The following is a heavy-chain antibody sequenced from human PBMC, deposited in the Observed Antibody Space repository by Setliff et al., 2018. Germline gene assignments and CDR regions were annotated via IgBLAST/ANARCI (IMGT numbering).Heavy chain of an antibody. V-gene: IGHV1-69*13. J-gene: IGHJ6*02. CDR1: GGTFSSYA. CDR3: ARDSRGLVPAAIEGSYYYGMDV. D-gene: IGHD2-2*02. CDR2: IIPIFGTA. Sequence: GASVKVSCKASGGTFSSYAISWVRQAPGQGLEWMGGIIPIFGTANYAQKFQGRVTITADESTSTAYVELSSLRSGDTAVYYCARDSRGLVPAAIEGSYYYGMDVWGQGTTVTVSS.